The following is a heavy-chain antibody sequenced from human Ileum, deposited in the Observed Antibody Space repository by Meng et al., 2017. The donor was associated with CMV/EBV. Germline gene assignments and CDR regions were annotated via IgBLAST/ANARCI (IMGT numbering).Heavy chain of an antibody. J-gene: IGHJ4*02. D-gene: IGHD6-19*01. CDR2: IRYDGSNS. CDR3: AKRHTLGWYLLDH. CDR1: GFNFRSSG. V-gene: IGHV3-30*02. Sequence: CAASGFNFRSSGMHWVRQAPGKGLEWLTFIRYDGSNSYYADSVKGRFIISRDNSKNTLYLQMDSLRPEDTAVYYCAKRHTLGWYLLDHWGQGTLVTVSS.